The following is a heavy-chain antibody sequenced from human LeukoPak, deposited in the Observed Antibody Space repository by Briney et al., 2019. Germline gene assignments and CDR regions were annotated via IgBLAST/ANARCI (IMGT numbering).Heavy chain of an antibody. CDR2: IDNSSTTI. J-gene: IGHJ4*02. CDR3: ARDSAVPAAQLDH. CDR1: GFPFSSYE. V-gene: IGHV3-48*03. D-gene: IGHD2-2*01. Sequence: GGSLRLSCAASGFPFSSYEMNWVRQAPGKGPEWISYIDNSSTTIYYIDSVKGRFTISRDNAKDSLYLQMNSLRVEDTAVYYCARDSAVPAAQLDHWGQGTLVTVSS.